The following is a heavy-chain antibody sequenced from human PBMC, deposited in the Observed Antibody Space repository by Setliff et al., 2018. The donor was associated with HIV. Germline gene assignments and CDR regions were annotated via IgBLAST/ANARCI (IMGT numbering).Heavy chain of an antibody. J-gene: IGHJ6*04. CDR3: GRTGVVGRGDV. CDR1: GYTFISHG. V-gene: IGHV1-18*01. Sequence: GASVKVSCKASGYTFISHGISWVRQAPGQGLEWMGWISAHNGDARYAHKLQDRLTMTVDTSTTTAYLALRSLRSDDTAVYYCGRTGVVGRGDVWGKGTTVTVSS. D-gene: IGHD3-10*01. CDR2: ISAHNGDA.